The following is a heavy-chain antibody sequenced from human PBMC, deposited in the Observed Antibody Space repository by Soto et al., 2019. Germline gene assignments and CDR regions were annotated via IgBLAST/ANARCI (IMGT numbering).Heavy chain of an antibody. CDR1: GFTFSSYG. J-gene: IGHJ6*02. CDR3: AKGGQQWLVEVYYGMDV. Sequence: QVQLVESGGGVVQPGRSLRLSCAASGFTFSSYGMHWVRQAPGKGLEWVAVISYDGSNKYYADSVKGRFTISRDNSKNTLYLQMNSLRAEDTAVYYCAKGGQQWLVEVYYGMDVWGQGTTVTVSS. D-gene: IGHD6-19*01. V-gene: IGHV3-30*18. CDR2: ISYDGSNK.